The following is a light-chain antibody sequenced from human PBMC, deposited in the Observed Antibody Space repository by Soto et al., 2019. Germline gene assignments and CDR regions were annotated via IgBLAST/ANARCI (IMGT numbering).Light chain of an antibody. CDR2: EVV. CDR3: KSYAGSNNYV. Sequence: HCAQSPPPSARGSPGQSVTISCTVTKSDIGVYDFVSWYQHHPGKAPRLIIYEVVQRPSGVPDRFSGSKSGNTASLTVSGLQAADEADYFCKSYAGSNNYVFGSGTKVTDL. J-gene: IGLJ1*01. V-gene: IGLV2-8*01. CDR1: KSDIGVYDF.